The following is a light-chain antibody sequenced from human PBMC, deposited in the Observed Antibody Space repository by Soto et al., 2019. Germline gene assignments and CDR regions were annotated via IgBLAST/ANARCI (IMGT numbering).Light chain of an antibody. CDR1: QGISTY. CDR3: QQSYSTPGT. V-gene: IGKV1-39*01. J-gene: IGKJ1*01. Sequence: DIQMTQSPSSLSASVGDRVTITCRTSQGISTYLYWFQQKPGKAPKLLIYAASTLQSGVPSRFSGSGSGTDFTLTISSLQPEDFASYYCQQSYSTPGTFGQGTKVEIK. CDR2: AAS.